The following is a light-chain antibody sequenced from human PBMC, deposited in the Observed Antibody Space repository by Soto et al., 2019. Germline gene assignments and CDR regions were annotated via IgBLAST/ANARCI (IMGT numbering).Light chain of an antibody. CDR2: GAS. CDR3: QPHGTPGT. J-gene: IGKJ1*01. Sequence: EIFLTHSPGALSLCPLERATLCCRASQSVISSYLAWYQQKPGQAPRLLIYGASSRATGVPDRFSGSGSGTDFTLAISRLEPEDFPVYYCQPHGTPGTFGHGTXVDI. V-gene: IGKV3-20*01. CDR1: QSVISSY.